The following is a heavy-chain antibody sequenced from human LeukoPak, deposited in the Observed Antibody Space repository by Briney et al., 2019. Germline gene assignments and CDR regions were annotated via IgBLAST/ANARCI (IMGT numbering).Heavy chain of an antibody. Sequence: GASVKVSCKASGYTFTSYGISWVRQAPGQGLEWMGWMNPNSGNTGYAQKFQGRVTMTRNTSISTAYMELSSLRSEDTAVYYCARLRLRHNWFDPRGQGTLVTVSS. D-gene: IGHD5-12*01. V-gene: IGHV1-8*02. J-gene: IGHJ5*02. CDR2: MNPNSGNT. CDR1: GYTFTSYG. CDR3: ARLRLRHNWFDP.